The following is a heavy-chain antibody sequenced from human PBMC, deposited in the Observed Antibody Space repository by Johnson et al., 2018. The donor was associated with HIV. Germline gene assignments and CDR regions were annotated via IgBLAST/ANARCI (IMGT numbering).Heavy chain of an antibody. V-gene: IGHV3-20*04. CDR2: INWRGGST. D-gene: IGHD6-13*01. CDR3: ARDGGVAAAVGVVAFDI. J-gene: IGHJ3*02. Sequence: VQLVESGGGLVKPGGSLRLSCAASGFTFDDYAMHWVRQAPGKGLEWVCGINWRGGSTGYADSVKGRFTIARDNAKNSLYLQMNSLRAEDTAVYYCARDGGVAAAVGVVAFDIWGQGTMVTVSS. CDR1: GFTFDDYA.